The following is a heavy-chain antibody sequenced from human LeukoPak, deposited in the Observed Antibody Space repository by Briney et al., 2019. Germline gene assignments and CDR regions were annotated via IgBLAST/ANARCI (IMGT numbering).Heavy chain of an antibody. J-gene: IGHJ6*02. Sequence: SGTLSLTCAVSGGSISSSNWWSWVRQPPGQGLEWIGEIYHSGSTNYNPSLKSRVTISVDKSKNQFSLKLSSVTAADTAVYYCARERAYCGGDCHHHFYYYYGMDVWGQGTTVTVSS. D-gene: IGHD2-21*02. CDR3: ARERAYCGGDCHHHFYYYYGMDV. V-gene: IGHV4-4*02. CDR1: GGSISSSNW. CDR2: IYHSGST.